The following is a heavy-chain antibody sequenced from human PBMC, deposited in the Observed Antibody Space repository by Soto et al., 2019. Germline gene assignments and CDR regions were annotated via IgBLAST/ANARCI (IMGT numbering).Heavy chain of an antibody. CDR2: IYYSGST. D-gene: IGHD4-17*01. CDR1: GGSISSSSYY. J-gene: IGHJ4*02. V-gene: IGHV4-39*01. Sequence: SETLSLTCTVSGGSISSSSYYWGWIRQPPGKGLEWIGSIYYSGSTYYNPSLKSRVTISVDTSKNQFSLKLSSVTAADTAVYYCARLHDYGDNIDYWGQGTLVTVSS. CDR3: ARLHDYGDNIDY.